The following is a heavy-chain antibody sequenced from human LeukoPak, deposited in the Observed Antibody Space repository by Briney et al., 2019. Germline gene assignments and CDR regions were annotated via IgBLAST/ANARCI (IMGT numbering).Heavy chain of an antibody. Sequence: PSEILSLTCTVSGGSISSSSYYWGWIRQPPGKGLEWIGSIYYSGSTYYNPSLKSRVTISVDTSKNQFSLKLSSVTAADTAVYYCARRGGYCSSTSCYIEYNWFDPWGQGTLVTVSS. D-gene: IGHD2-2*02. CDR3: ARRGGYCSSTSCYIEYNWFDP. V-gene: IGHV4-39*01. CDR2: IYYSGST. CDR1: GGSISSSSYY. J-gene: IGHJ5*02.